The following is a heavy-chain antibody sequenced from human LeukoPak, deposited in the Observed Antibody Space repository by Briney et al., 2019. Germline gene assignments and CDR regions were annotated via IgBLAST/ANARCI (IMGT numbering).Heavy chain of an antibody. J-gene: IGHJ4*02. CDR1: GGSIRRYY. V-gene: IGHV4-59*01. CDR3: ASGTYTHYYFDY. CDR2: IYYSGST. Sequence: SETLSLTCSVSGGSIRRYYWSWIRQPPGKGLEWIGDIYYSGSTNYNPSLKSRVTIAVDTSKNQFSLKLSSVTATDTAVYYCASGTYTHYYFDYWGQGTLVTVSS. D-gene: IGHD1-26*01.